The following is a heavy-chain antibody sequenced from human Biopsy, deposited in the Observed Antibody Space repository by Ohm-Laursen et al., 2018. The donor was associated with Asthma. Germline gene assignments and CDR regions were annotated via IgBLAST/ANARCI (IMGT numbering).Heavy chain of an antibody. Sequence: SLRLSCAASGFAVSRDHMFWVRQAPGKGLEWVSVIYSGGTSHTADSVRGQFTISRDYSKNTLYLQMHSLRAEDTAVYYCARGDSSNWSHYYFDYWGQGTLVTVSS. CDR2: IYSGGTS. CDR1: GFAVSRDH. D-gene: IGHD3-22*01. J-gene: IGHJ4*02. CDR3: ARGDSSNWSHYYFDY. V-gene: IGHV3-53*01.